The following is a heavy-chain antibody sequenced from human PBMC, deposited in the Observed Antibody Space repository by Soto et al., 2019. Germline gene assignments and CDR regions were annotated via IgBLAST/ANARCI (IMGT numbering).Heavy chain of an antibody. CDR2: IDPSDSYT. J-gene: IGHJ4*03. Sequence: PGESLKISCEGSGYTFTSYYITWARQLPGKGLEWMGRIDPSDSYTTYNPSFRGHVTISADKSIRTAYLQWSSLEASDSGMYYGARGDTAVVHKGVDGWGEGARVAVSS. V-gene: IGHV5-10-1*01. CDR1: GYTFTSYY. D-gene: IGHD5-18*01. CDR3: ARGDTAVVHKGVDG.